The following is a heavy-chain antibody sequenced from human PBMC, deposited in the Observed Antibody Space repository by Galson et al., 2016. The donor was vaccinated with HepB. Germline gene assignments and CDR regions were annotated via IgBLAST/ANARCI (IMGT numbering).Heavy chain of an antibody. V-gene: IGHV5-51*01. CDR1: GYSFTNYW. J-gene: IGHJ4*02. CDR3: ARGGGIVTTTGVDY. D-gene: IGHD3-16*01. CDR2: IYPGDSDT. Sequence: QSGAEVTKPGESLKISCKGSGYSFTNYWIGWVRQMPGKGLEWMGIIYPGDSDTRYSPSFQGQVTISADKSIGTAFLRWRSLQASDTAMYYCARGGGIVTTTGVDYWGQGTLLTASS.